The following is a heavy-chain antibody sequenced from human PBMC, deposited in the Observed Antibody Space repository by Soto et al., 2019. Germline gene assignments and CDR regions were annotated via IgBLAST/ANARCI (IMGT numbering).Heavy chain of an antibody. V-gene: IGHV4-4*07. Sequence: TLSLTCTVSGGSISSYYVSWIRQSAGKGLEWIGRIDTSGTTNYNPSLKSRVTMSVDASKNHFSLNLSSVTAADTAVYYCARGPRGYVYYHGMDVWGQGTTVTVSS. CDR3: ARGPRGYVYYHGMDV. CDR2: IDTSGTT. J-gene: IGHJ6*02. D-gene: IGHD3-10*01. CDR1: GGSISSYY.